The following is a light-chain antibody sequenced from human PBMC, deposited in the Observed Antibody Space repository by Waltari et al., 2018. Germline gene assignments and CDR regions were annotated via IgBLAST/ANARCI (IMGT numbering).Light chain of an antibody. CDR2: WAS. V-gene: IGKV4-1*01. CDR3: LQYYSIPQT. J-gene: IGKJ1*01. CDR1: QSLLHSAVNKSY. Sequence: DIVMTQSPDSLAVPLGERVTFNCRSSQSLLHSAVNKSYLAWFQQKSGQSPKLLIYWASAREYWVPDRFIGGGSGTDFTLTISHLQPEDVAIYYCLQYYSIPQTFGQGTKVEI.